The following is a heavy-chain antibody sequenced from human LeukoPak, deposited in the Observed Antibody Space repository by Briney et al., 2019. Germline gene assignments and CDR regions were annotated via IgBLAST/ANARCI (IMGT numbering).Heavy chain of an antibody. CDR3: ATEHYAFPNDY. V-gene: IGHV3-30-3*01. CDR2: ISYDGSNE. D-gene: IGHD3-3*01. Sequence: PGGSLRLSCAASGFTFSSYAMHWVRQAPGKGLEWVALISYDGSNEYYRDSVQGRFTISRDNSKNTLYLQMNSLRAEDTAMYYCATEHYAFPNDYWGQGTLVTVSS. CDR1: GFTFSSYA. J-gene: IGHJ4*02.